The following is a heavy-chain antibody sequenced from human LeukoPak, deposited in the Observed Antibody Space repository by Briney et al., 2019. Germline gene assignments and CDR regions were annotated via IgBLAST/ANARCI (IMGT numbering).Heavy chain of an antibody. CDR2: ISSSGSTI. CDR3: ARATKSAADSSGWS. CDR1: GFTFSSYE. D-gene: IGHD6-19*01. V-gene: IGHV3-48*03. J-gene: IGHJ3*01. Sequence: GGSLRLSCAASGFTFSSYEMNWVRQAPGKGLEWVSYISSSGSTIYYADSVKGRFTISRDNAKNSLYLQMNSLRAEDTAVYYCARATKSAADSSGWSWGQGTMVTVSS.